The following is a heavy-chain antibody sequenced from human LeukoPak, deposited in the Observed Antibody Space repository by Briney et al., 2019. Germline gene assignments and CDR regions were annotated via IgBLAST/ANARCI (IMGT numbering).Heavy chain of an antibody. CDR3: ARDWVYSSSWYWNYYYYMDV. CDR1: GGSISSSSYY. D-gene: IGHD6-13*01. CDR2: IYYSGST. J-gene: IGHJ6*03. V-gene: IGHV4-39*07. Sequence: SETLSLTCTVSGGSISSSSYYWGWIRQPPGKGLEWIGSIYYSGSTYYNPSLKSRVTISVDTSKNQFSLKLSSVTAADTAVYYCARDWVYSSSWYWNYYYYMDVWGKGTTVTISS.